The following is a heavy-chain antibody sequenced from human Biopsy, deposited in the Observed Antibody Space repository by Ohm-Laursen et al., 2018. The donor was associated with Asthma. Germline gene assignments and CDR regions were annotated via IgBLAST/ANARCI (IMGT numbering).Heavy chain of an antibody. CDR1: GFTFSSYS. J-gene: IGHJ4*02. V-gene: IGHV3-48*02. CDR2: ISSSSSTI. CDR3: ARFKRGYSYGYAGVFDY. Sequence: GSLRLSCSATGFTFSSYSMNWVRQAPGKGLEWVSYISSSSSTIYYADSVKGRFTIPRDNAKNSLYLQMNSLRDEDTAVYYCARFKRGYSYGYAGVFDYWGQGTLVTVSS. D-gene: IGHD5-18*01.